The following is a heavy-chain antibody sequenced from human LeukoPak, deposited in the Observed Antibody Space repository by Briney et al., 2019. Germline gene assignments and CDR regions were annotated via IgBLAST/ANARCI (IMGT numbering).Heavy chain of an antibody. CDR2: ISAGAGT. CDR3: AKEPKYSSSYYSDY. J-gene: IGHJ4*02. D-gene: IGHD6-13*01. V-gene: IGHV3-23*01. Sequence: GGSLRLSCAASGFTFSSYAMTWVRQAPGKGLEWVSSISAGAGTYYADSVTGRFTVSRDDSKNILYLQMNSRRAEDTAVYYCAKEPKYSSSYYSDYWGQGTLVTVSS. CDR1: GFTFSSYA.